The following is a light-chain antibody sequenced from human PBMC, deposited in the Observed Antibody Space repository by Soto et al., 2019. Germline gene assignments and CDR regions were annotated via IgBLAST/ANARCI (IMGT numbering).Light chain of an antibody. CDR3: ATWNDGVLV. CDR1: TSNIGGST. CDR2: GNT. J-gene: IGLJ1*01. Sequence: QSVLTQPPSASGTPGQRVTISCSGSTSNIGGSTVSWYQQFPGAAPKLLIYGNTQRPLGVPVRFSASKSDTSASLAISGLQSEDEADYYCATWNDGVLVFEIGTKVTVL. V-gene: IGLV1-44*01.